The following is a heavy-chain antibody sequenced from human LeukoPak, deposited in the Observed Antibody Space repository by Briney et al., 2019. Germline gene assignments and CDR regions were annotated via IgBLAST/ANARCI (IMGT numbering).Heavy chain of an antibody. CDR1: GYTFTSYG. J-gene: IGHJ3*02. CDR2: ISAYNGNT. Sequence: GASVKVSCKASGYTFTSYGISWVRQAPGQGLEWMGWISAYNGNTNYAQKLQGRVTMTTDTSTSTAYMELRSLRSDDTAVYYCARRRSLMYYDILTGYPDAFDIWGQGTMVTVSS. CDR3: ARRRSLMYYDILTGYPDAFDI. V-gene: IGHV1-18*01. D-gene: IGHD3-9*01.